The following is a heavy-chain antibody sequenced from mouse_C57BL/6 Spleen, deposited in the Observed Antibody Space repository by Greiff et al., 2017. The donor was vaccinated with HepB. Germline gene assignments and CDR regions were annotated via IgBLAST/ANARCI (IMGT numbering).Heavy chain of an antibody. V-gene: IGHV1-82*01. CDR3: AREEDGYYGY. CDR2: IYPGDGDT. Sequence: VQLQQSGPELVKPGASVKISCKASGYAFSSSWMNWVKQRPGKGLEWIGRIYPGDGDTNYNGKFKGKATLTADKSSSTAYMQLSSLTSEDSAVYFGAREEDGYYGYWGQGTTLTVSS. CDR1: GYAFSSSW. D-gene: IGHD2-3*01. J-gene: IGHJ2*01.